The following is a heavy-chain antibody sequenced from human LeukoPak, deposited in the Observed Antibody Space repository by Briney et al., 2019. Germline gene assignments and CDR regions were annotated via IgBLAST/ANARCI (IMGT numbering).Heavy chain of an antibody. CDR2: IIPIFGTA. J-gene: IGHJ4*02. D-gene: IGHD6-13*01. Sequence: ASVNVSFTASGGTFSSYAISWVRQAPGRGLEWMGGIIPIFGTANYAQKFQGRVTITADESTSTAYMELSSLRSEDTAVYYCARDGRSRTYYFDYWGQGTLVTVSS. V-gene: IGHV1-69*13. CDR3: ARDGRSRTYYFDY. CDR1: GGTFSSYA.